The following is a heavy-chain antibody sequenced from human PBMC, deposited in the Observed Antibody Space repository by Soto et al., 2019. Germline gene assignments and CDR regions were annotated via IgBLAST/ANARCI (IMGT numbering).Heavy chain of an antibody. J-gene: IGHJ6*02. CDR1: GFTFSSYA. Sequence: QVQLVESGGGVVQPGRSLRLSCAASGFTFSSYAMHWVRQAPGKGLEWVAVISYDGSNKYYADSVKGRFTISRDNSKNTLYLQMNSLRAEDTAVYYCAREYYDGSYGMDVWGQGTTVTVSS. CDR2: ISYDGSNK. V-gene: IGHV3-30-3*01. CDR3: AREYYDGSYGMDV. D-gene: IGHD3-22*01.